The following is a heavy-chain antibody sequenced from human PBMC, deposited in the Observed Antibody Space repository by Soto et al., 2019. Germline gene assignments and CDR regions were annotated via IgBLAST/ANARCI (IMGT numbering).Heavy chain of an antibody. D-gene: IGHD4-17*01. CDR3: AGVGCYGDHTRISRDV. J-gene: IGHJ6*02. CDR1: GFTFSSYW. Sequence: PGGSLRLSCAASGFTFSSYWMSWVRQAPGKGLEWVANIKQDGSEKYYVDSVKGRFTISRDNAKNSLYLQMNSLRAEDTAVYYCAGVGCYGDHTRISRDVGGQGNTVTVS. V-gene: IGHV3-7*01. CDR2: IKQDGSEK.